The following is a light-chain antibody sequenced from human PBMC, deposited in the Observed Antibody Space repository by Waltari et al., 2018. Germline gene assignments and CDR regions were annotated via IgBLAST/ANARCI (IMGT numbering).Light chain of an antibody. J-gene: IGLJ2*01. V-gene: IGLV1-40*01. CDR3: QSYDRSLSASV. CDR2: GST. CDR1: SSNIGTYD. Sequence: QSVLAQPPSVSGAPGQRVTISCTGSSSNIGTYDVHWYQQLPGTAPQLLIYGSTKRPSGVPYRFSGSKSGTSASLAIAGLQAEDEADYYCQSYDRSLSASVFGGGTKLTVL.